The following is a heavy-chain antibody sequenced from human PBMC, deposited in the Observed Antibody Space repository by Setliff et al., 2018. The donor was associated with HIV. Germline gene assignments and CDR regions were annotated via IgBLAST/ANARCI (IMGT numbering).Heavy chain of an antibody. Sequence: SETLSLTCTVSGGSISSYYWSWIRQPPGKGLEWIGSMYYTGSTYYNPSLKSRVTISIDTTKNQFSLKLNSVTAADTAMYYCARDGGSSGWYFVLGYSDYWGPGTLVTVSS. CDR1: GGSISSYY. V-gene: IGHV4-59*05. D-gene: IGHD6-19*01. J-gene: IGHJ4*02. CDR3: ARDGGSSGWYFVLGYSDY. CDR2: MYYTGST.